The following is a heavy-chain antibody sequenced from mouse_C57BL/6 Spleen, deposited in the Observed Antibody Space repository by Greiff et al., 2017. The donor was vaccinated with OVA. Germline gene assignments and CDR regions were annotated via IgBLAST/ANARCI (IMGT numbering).Heavy chain of an antibody. CDR3: ARARYGYDDGFAY. CDR1: GFTFSSYA. V-gene: IGHV5-4*01. D-gene: IGHD2-2*01. J-gene: IGHJ3*01. CDR2: ISDGGSYT. Sequence: DVQLVESGGGLVKPGGSLKLSCAASGFTFSSYAMSWVRQTPEKRLEWVATISDGGSYTYFPDNVQGRFTISRDNAKNNLYLQMSHLKSEDTAMYDGARARYGYDDGFAYWGQGTLVTVSA.